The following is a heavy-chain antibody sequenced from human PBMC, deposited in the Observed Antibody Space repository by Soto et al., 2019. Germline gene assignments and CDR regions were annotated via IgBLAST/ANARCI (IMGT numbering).Heavy chain of an antibody. CDR2: ISSSSRTI. CDR3: ARPRDIATVPGAFDI. Sequence: QVQLVESGGGLVKPGGSLRLSCAASGFTFSDYYMSWIRQAPGKGLEWVSYISSSSRTIYYADSVKGRFTISRDNAKNSLYLQMNSRRAEDTAVYYCARPRDIATVPGAFDIWGQGTMVTVSS. J-gene: IGHJ3*02. D-gene: IGHD4-4*01. V-gene: IGHV3-11*01. CDR1: GFTFSDYY.